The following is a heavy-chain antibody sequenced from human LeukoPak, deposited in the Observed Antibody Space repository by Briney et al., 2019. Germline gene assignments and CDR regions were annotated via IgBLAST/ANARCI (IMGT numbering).Heavy chain of an antibody. Sequence: GESLQTSCKGSGYSFTTYWIGWVRPPPGKGLEWMGIIYPGDSDTRYSPSFQGQVTISADKSISTAYLQWSSLKASDTAIYYCARHSYYGTGSYFEFCGQGILVTVSS. CDR1: GYSFTTYW. J-gene: IGHJ4*02. D-gene: IGHD3-10*01. V-gene: IGHV5-51*01. CDR2: IYPGDSDT. CDR3: ARHSYYGTGSYFEF.